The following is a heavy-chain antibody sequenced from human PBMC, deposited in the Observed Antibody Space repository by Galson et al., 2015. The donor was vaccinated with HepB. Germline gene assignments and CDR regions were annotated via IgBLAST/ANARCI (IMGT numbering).Heavy chain of an antibody. J-gene: IGHJ4*02. Sequence: SLRLSCAASGFTFSNYGMHWVRQAPGKGLEWVAVITSDGSDEYYADSVKGRFTISRDNSGNMLYLHMNSLRPEDTAVYYCSKVAREWLDAHYFDRWGQGTLVTVSS. CDR1: GFTFSNYG. D-gene: IGHD6-19*01. CDR3: SKVAREWLDAHYFDR. CDR2: ITSDGSDE. V-gene: IGHV3-30*18.